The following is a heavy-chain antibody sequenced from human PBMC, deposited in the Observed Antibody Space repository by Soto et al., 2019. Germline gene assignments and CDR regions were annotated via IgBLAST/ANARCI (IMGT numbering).Heavy chain of an antibody. J-gene: IGHJ6*02. CDR2: IYYSGST. CDR3: ARSVFYYGSGQRLYYYYGMDV. V-gene: IGHV4-39*01. CDR1: GGSISSSSYY. Sequence: SETLSLTCTVSGGSISSSSYYWGWIRQPPGKGLEWIGSIYYSGSTYYNPSLKSRVTISVDTSKNQFSLKLSSVTAADTAVYYCARSVFYYGSGQRLYYYYGMDVWGQGTTVTVS. D-gene: IGHD3-10*01.